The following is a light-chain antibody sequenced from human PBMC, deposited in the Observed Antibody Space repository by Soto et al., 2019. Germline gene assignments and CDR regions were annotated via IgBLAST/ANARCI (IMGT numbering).Light chain of an antibody. V-gene: IGLV2-14*03. J-gene: IGLJ2*01. Sequence: QSALTQPASVSGSPGQSITISCTGTSSDVGGYKYVCWYQQHPGKAPKLIISDVNTRPSGVSGRFTGCKSGNTASLTISGLQAEDEADYYCSSYTSSSTLVFGGGTKLTVL. CDR2: DVN. CDR3: SSYTSSSTLV. CDR1: SSDVGGYKY.